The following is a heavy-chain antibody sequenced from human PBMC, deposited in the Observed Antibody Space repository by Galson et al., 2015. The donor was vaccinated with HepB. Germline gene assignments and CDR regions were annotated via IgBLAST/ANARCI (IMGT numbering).Heavy chain of an antibody. CDR2: IWFDGSKK. CDR1: GSTFSRHS. D-gene: IGHD2/OR15-2a*01. V-gene: IGHV3-33*01. CDR3: ARYLGDYYGFDI. J-gene: IGHJ3*02. Sequence: SLRLSCAASSAASGSTFSRHSMHWVRQAPGKGLEWVALIWFDGSKKYHAEYLKGRFTISRDNSKNMLYLQMNSLGAEDTAMYYCARYLGDYYGFDIWGQGTMVIVSS.